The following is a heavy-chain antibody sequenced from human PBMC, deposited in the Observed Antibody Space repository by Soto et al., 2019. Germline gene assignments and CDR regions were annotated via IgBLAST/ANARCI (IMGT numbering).Heavy chain of an antibody. Sequence: ASVKVSCKASGYTFTSYDINWVRQATGQGLEWMGWMNPNSGNTGYAQKFQGRVTMTRNTSISTAYMELSSLRSEDKAVYYCARWGGGDSSSWYLKFFNRSPSAYYYGMDVWGQGTTVTVSS. D-gene: IGHD6-13*01. CDR3: ARWGGGDSSSWYLKFFNRSPSAYYYGMDV. CDR1: GYTFTSYD. V-gene: IGHV1-8*01. J-gene: IGHJ6*02. CDR2: MNPNSGNT.